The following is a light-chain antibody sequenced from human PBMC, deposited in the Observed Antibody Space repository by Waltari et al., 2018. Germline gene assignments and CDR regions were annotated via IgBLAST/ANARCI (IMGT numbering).Light chain of an antibody. CDR2: LVF. Sequence: DIVMTQSPLSLSVTPGEPASISCRYSQSLLHSSGNTFLDWYLQKPGQSPQLLIYLVFNRASGVPDRFSGSGSGTDFTLKISRVEAEDVGVYFCMQARQTPWTFGQGTKVEIK. V-gene: IGKV2-28*01. CDR3: MQARQTPWT. J-gene: IGKJ1*01. CDR1: QSLLHSSGNTF.